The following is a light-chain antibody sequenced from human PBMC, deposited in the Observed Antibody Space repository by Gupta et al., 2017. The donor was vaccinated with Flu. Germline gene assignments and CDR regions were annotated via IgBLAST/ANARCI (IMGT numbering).Light chain of an antibody. CDR1: QSINTD. V-gene: IGKV1-39*01. CDR3: QQTYNTLFA. Sequence: DIQMTQSPSSLSASVGDRVTITCRASQSINTDLNWYQQNPGKAPKLLIYAASRLQSGVPSRFSGSGSGADFTLTISSLQPEDFATYYCQQTYNTLFAFSPGTKVDIK. CDR2: AAS. J-gene: IGKJ3*01.